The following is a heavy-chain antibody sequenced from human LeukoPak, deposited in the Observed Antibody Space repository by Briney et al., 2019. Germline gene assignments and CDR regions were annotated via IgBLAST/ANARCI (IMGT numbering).Heavy chain of an antibody. CDR2: IYYSGNT. Sequence: PSETLSLTCTVTGGSVSNYYWSWIRQPPGKGLEWIGYIYYSGNTNYNPSLKSRVTISVDTSRNQISLKLTSVTAAGTAVYYCARQLSGGSATKRLFDYWGQGTLVTVSS. V-gene: IGHV4-59*08. CDR3: ARQLSGGSATKRLFDY. J-gene: IGHJ4*02. CDR1: GGSVSNYY. D-gene: IGHD3-16*01.